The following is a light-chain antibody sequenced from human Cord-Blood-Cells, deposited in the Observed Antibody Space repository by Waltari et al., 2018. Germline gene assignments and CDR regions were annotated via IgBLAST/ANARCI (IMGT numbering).Light chain of an antibody. CDR2: EVR. J-gene: IGLJ2*01. V-gene: IGLV2-8*01. CDR1: STDVGGYNY. Sequence: QSALTQPPSASGSPGQSLPIPCTAHSTDVGGYNYVTWYQQHPGKAPKLMIYEVRKRHSGVPDRFSGSKSGNTASLTVSGLQAEDEADYYFSSYAGSNIVVFGGGTKLTVL. CDR3: SSYAGSNIVV.